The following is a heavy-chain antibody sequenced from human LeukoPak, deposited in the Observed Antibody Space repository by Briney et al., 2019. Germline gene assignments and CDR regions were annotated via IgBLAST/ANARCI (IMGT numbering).Heavy chain of an antibody. J-gene: IGHJ4*02. D-gene: IGHD3-16*02. V-gene: IGHV5-51*01. CDR3: ARQGLGELSLPFDY. Sequence: GESLKIACTGSGYRFTTHWIGWVRQMPGKGLEWMGIIYPGDSDTRYSPSFQGQVTISADKSISTAYLQWSSLKASDTAMYYCARQGLGELSLPFDYWGQGTLVTVS. CDR2: IYPGDSDT. CDR1: GYRFTTHW.